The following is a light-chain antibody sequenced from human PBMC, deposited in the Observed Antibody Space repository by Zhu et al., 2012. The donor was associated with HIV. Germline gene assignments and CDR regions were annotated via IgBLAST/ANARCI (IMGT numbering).Light chain of an antibody. CDR1: QGLTSTY. V-gene: IGKV3-20*01. J-gene: IGKJ4*01. CDR2: GAS. CDR3: QQYSSSFT. Sequence: EIVLTQSPRTLSLSPGERATLSCRTSQGLTSTYVAWYQQKPGQAPRLLIYGASTRAADIPDRFSGSGSGTDFTLTINRLEPEDFAVYYCQQYSSSFTFGGGNQGGDQT.